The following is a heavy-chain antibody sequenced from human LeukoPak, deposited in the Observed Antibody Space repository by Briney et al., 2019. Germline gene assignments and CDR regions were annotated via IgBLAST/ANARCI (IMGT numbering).Heavy chain of an antibody. V-gene: IGHV4-59*01. J-gene: IGHJ6*02. Sequence: SETLSLTCTVSGGSISSYYWSWIRQPPGKGLEWIGYIYYSGSTNYNPSLKSRVTISVDTSKNQFSLKLSSVTAADTAVYYCARLISEAIFGVVTSSYYGMDVWGQGTTVTVSS. CDR2: IYYSGST. CDR3: ARLISEAIFGVVTSSYYGMDV. D-gene: IGHD3-3*01. CDR1: GGSISSYY.